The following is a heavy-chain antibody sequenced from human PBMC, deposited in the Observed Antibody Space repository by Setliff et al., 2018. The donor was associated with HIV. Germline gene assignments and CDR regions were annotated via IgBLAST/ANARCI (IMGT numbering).Heavy chain of an antibody. CDR2: FMYTDIHYVNYLN. Sequence: LSLTCAVSGASFVGDNHWSWIRQTPERGLEWIAYFMYTDIHYVNYLNYRNPSLASRLSISVDKSKNQFSLTLSSVTAADTAVYYCARARSDWYNVGPYYFDLWGQGTPVTVSS. CDR3: ARARSDWYNVGPYYFDL. D-gene: IGHD6-19*01. V-gene: IGHV4-30-4*01. J-gene: IGHJ4*02. CDR1: GASFVGDNH.